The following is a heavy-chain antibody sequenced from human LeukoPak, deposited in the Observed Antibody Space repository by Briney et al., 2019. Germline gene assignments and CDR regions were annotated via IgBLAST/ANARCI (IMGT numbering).Heavy chain of an antibody. CDR3: TSFFETN. CDR1: RFIFTNYW. D-gene: IGHD2/OR15-2a*01. Sequence: PGGSLRLSCAASRFIFTNYWIHWVRQAPGKGLVWVSHVNNDGSATSYADSVKGRFTISRDSAKNTVYLHMNSLRVEGTAVYYCTSFFETNWGQGTLVTVSS. V-gene: IGHV3-74*01. J-gene: IGHJ4*02. CDR2: VNNDGSAT.